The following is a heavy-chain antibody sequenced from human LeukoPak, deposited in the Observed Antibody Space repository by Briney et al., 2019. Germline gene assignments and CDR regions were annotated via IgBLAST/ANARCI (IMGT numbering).Heavy chain of an antibody. Sequence: GESLKISCKASGYSFTTYWIAWVRQMPGKGLECMGIVYPGDSDTRYSPSFQGQVTISADKSISTAYLHWSSLKASDTAMYYCARLKTRRLDLSGYYYSWFDPWGQGTLVTVSS. CDR1: GYSFTTYW. CDR2: VYPGDSDT. CDR3: ARLKTRRLDLSGYYYSWFDP. J-gene: IGHJ5*02. V-gene: IGHV5-51*01. D-gene: IGHD3-22*01.